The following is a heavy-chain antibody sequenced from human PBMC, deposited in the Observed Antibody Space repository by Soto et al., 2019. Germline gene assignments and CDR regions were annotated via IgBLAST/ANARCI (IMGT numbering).Heavy chain of an antibody. V-gene: IGHV3-48*01. Sequence: PWGSLRLSCAASGFTFSSYSMNWVRQAPGKGLEWVSYISSSSSTIYYADSVKGRFTISRDNAKNSLYLQMNSLRAEDTAVYYCAREYSGYDSWGQGTLVTVSS. J-gene: IGHJ4*02. CDR1: GFTFSSYS. CDR3: AREYSGYDS. CDR2: ISSSSSTI. D-gene: IGHD5-12*01.